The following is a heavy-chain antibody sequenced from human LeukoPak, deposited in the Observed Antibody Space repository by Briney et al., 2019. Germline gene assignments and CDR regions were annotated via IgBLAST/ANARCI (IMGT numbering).Heavy chain of an antibody. D-gene: IGHD2-2*01. J-gene: IGHJ4*02. CDR2: IYPGDSDT. CDR3: ARLGCSSTSCHFDY. CDR1: GYRFIDYW. Sequence: GESLKISCKGSGYRFIDYWMGWVRQMPGKGLEWMGIIYPGDSDTRYSPSFQGQVTISADKSISTAYLQWSSLKASDTALYYCARLGCSSTSCHFDYWGQGTLVNVSS. V-gene: IGHV5-51*01.